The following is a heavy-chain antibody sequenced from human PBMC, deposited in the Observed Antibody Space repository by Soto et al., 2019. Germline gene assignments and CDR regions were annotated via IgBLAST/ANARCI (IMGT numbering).Heavy chain of an antibody. CDR2: IYHNEHT. J-gene: IGHJ6*02. Sequence: QVQLQESGPGLVKPSGTLSLTCAVSGVSISSSQWWSWVRQPPGRGLEWIGEIYHNEHTNYNPSLRSRLTMSIDKSKNRVSLKLSSVTAADTATYYCGRTKAFFYGVDVWGQGTTVTVSS. CDR1: GVSISSSQW. V-gene: IGHV4-4*02. CDR3: GRTKAFFYGVDV.